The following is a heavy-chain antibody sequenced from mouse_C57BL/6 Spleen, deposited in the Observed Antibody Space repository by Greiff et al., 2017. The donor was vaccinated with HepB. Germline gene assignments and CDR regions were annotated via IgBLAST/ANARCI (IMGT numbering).Heavy chain of an antibody. J-gene: IGHJ1*03. Sequence: EVQVVESGGGLVKPGGSLKLSCAASGFTFSSYAMSWVRQTPEKRLEWVATISDGGSYTYYPDNVKGRFTISRDNAKNNLYLQMSHLKSEDTAMYYCARARAYYSNYGYFDVWGTGTTVTVSS. CDR2: ISDGGSYT. V-gene: IGHV5-4*01. D-gene: IGHD2-5*01. CDR3: ARARAYYSNYGYFDV. CDR1: GFTFSSYA.